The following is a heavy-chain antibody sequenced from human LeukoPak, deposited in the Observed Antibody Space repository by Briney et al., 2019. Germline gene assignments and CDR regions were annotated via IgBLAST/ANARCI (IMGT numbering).Heavy chain of an antibody. J-gene: IGHJ3*02. CDR2: IYTRGST. Sequence: PSETLSLTCTVSGGSINNYYWSWIRQPAGKGLEWIGRIYTRGSTNYNPSLKSRVTMSVDTSKNQFSLKLSSVTAADTAVYCARGRYCSADICSGGDAFDIWGQGTLVSVSS. CDR1: GGSINNYY. V-gene: IGHV4-4*07. D-gene: IGHD2-15*01. CDR3: ARGRYCSADICSGGDAFDI.